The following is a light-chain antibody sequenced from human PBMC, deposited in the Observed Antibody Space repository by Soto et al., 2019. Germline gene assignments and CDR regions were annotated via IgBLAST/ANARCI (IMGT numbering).Light chain of an antibody. CDR3: RSYISSSTIV. CDR1: SGDVGAYNY. Sequence: QSALTQPDSVSGPPGQSITISCTGTSGDVGAYNYVSWYQQHPGKAPKLMIYEVSNRPSGVSNRFSGSKSGNTASLTISGLQAEDEDDYYCRSYISSSTIVFVT. CDR2: EVS. J-gene: IGLJ1*01. V-gene: IGLV2-14*01.